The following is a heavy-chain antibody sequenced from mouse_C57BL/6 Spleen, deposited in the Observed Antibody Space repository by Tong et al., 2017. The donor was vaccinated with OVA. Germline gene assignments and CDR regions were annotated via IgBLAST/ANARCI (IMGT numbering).Heavy chain of an antibody. CDR1: GFTFSDFY. CDR3: ARDAGWSYAMDY. D-gene: IGHD2-3*01. CDR2: SRNKANDYTT. J-gene: IGHJ4*01. V-gene: IGHV7-1*01. Sequence: EVQLQESGGGLVQSGRSLRLSCATSGFTFSDFYMEWVRQAPGKGLEWIAASRNKANDYTTEYSASVKGRFIVSRDTSQSILYLQMNALRAEDTAIYYCARDAGWSYAMDYWGQGTSVTVSS.